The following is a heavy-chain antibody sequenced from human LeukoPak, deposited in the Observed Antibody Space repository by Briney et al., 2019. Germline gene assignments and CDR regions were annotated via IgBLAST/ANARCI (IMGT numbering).Heavy chain of an antibody. Sequence: SETLSLTCTVSGGSISSSSYYWGWIRQPPGKGLEWIGSIYYSGSTYYNPSLKSRVTISVDTSKNQFSLKLSSVTAADTAVYYCARVRFTYYYGSGSYYNPYYYYYMDVWGKGTTVTVSS. CDR2: IYYSGST. CDR1: GGSISSSSYY. CDR3: ARVRFTYYYGSGSYYNPYYYYYMDV. V-gene: IGHV4-39*07. J-gene: IGHJ6*03. D-gene: IGHD3-10*01.